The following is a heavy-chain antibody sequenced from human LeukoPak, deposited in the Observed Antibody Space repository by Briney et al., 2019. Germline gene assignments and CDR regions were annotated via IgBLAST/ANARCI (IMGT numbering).Heavy chain of an antibody. D-gene: IGHD3-10*01. J-gene: IGHJ4*02. Sequence: GGFLRLSCAASGFTFSSYSMNWVRQAPGKGLEWVSSISSSSSYIYYADSVKGRFTISRDNAKNSLYLQMNSLRAEDTAVYYCARDRGFGERNYYFDYWGQGTLVTVSS. CDR2: ISSSSSYI. CDR1: GFTFSSYS. V-gene: IGHV3-21*01. CDR3: ARDRGFGERNYYFDY.